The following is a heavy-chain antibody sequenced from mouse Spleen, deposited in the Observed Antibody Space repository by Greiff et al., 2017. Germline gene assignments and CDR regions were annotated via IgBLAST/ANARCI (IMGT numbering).Heavy chain of an antibody. V-gene: IGHV1-78*01. CDR1: GYTFTDHT. Sequence: VKLMESDAELVKPGASVKISCKVSGYTFTDHTIHWMKQRPEQGLEWIGYIYPRDGSTKYNEKFKGKATLTADKSSSTAYMQLNSLTSEDSAVYFCARNPDYYGSSYYAMDYWGQGTSVTVSS. J-gene: IGHJ4*01. D-gene: IGHD1-1*01. CDR2: IYPRDGST. CDR3: ARNPDYYGSSYYAMDY.